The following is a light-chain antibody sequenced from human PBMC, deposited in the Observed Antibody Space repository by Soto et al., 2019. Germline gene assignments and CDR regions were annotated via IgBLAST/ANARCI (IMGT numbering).Light chain of an antibody. Sequence: LPMTPSPSTLSASVGDRVTIPCRASQSISSWLAWYQQKPGKAPKLLIYDASNLETGVPSRFSGSGSGTDFTFTISSLQPEDIATYYCQQYDNLPLTFGGGTKVDIK. J-gene: IGKJ4*01. V-gene: IGKV1-33*01. CDR3: QQYDNLPLT. CDR1: QSISSW. CDR2: DAS.